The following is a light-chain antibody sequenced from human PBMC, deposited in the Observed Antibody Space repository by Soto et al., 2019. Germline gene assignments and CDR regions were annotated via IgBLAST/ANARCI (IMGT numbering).Light chain of an antibody. CDR1: SSDVGGYNY. CDR3: QSFDSSLTGPI. J-gene: IGLJ2*01. CDR2: EVT. Sequence: QSALSQPPSASGSPGQSVTISCTGTSSDVGGYNYVAWYQQYPGKPPKVLIYEVTKRPSGVPDRFSGSKSGNTASLTVSGLQAEDEADYYCQSFDSSLTGPILGVGTKLTVL. V-gene: IGLV2-8*01.